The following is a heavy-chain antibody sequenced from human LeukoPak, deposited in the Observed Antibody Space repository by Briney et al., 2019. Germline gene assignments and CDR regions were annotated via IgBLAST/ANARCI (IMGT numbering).Heavy chain of an antibody. CDR1: GYRFTGYN. V-gene: IGHV1-3*01. J-gene: IGHJ4*02. Sequence: GASVKVSCKASGYRFTGYNIDWVRQAPGQRPEWMGQINAENGDTKYSQKFQGRVTITRDTFASTSYMELSSLRSEDTAVYYCARDQYNVIDSWGQGTLVTVSS. CDR2: INAENGDT. D-gene: IGHD1-14*01. CDR3: ARDQYNVIDS.